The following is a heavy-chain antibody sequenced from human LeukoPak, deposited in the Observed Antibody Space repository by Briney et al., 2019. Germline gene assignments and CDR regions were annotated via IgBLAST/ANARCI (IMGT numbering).Heavy chain of an antibody. CDR1: GGSISSSSYY. CDR2: FYYSGST. CDR3: ARGSGSSGDAFDI. J-gene: IGHJ3*02. D-gene: IGHD1-26*01. V-gene: IGHV4-39*07. Sequence: PSETLSLTCTVSGGSISSSSYYWGWIRQPPGKGLEWIGSFYYSGSTYNNPSLMSRVTISVDTSKNQFSLKLSSVTAADTAVYYCARGSGSSGDAFDIWGQGTMVTVSS.